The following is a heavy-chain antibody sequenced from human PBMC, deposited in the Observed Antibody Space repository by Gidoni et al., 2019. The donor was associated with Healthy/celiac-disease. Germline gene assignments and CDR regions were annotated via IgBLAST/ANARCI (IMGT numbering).Heavy chain of an antibody. CDR1: GYSFTRDW. Sequence: EVQLVQSGAEVKKPGESLRISCKGSGYSFTRDWISWVRQMPGKGLEWMGRIDPSDSYTNYSPSFQGHVTISADKSISTAYLQWSSLKDSDTAMYYCARHKKYSSCYWGQGTLVTVSS. J-gene: IGHJ4*02. CDR2: IDPSDSYT. V-gene: IGHV5-10-1*03. D-gene: IGHD6-6*01. CDR3: ARHKKYSSCY.